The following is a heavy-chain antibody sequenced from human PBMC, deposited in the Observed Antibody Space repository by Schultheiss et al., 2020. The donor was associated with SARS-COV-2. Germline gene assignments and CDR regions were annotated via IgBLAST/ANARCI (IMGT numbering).Heavy chain of an antibody. CDR3: ATYSWAGEYCAGGSCL. Sequence: GESLKISCAASGFTFSSYGMHWVRQAPGKGLEWVSTISARGDGTYYADSVKGRFTISRDNSNNALSLHMNSLRAEDTAIYFCATYSWAGEYCAGGSCLWGQGTLVTVSS. CDR1: GFTFSSYG. D-gene: IGHD2-15*01. J-gene: IGHJ1*01. CDR2: ISARGDGT. V-gene: IGHV3-23*01.